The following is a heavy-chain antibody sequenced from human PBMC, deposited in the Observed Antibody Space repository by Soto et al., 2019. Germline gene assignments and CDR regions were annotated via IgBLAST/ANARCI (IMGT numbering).Heavy chain of an antibody. CDR1: GGTFYSYI. CDR2: ITPIFGRT. V-gene: IGHV1-69*01. Sequence: VLNSCWASGGTFYSYIINWLRQAAGHGRAGMGWITPIFGRTNYAPKFVDSVTITSGEATHTAEMELRGLPSDDTAVYYCARLPTIVLVPTKHPLGGCFELWGEGALVNVSS. D-gene: IGHD2-8*02. CDR3: ARLPTIVLVPTKHPLGGCFEL. J-gene: IGHJ5*02.